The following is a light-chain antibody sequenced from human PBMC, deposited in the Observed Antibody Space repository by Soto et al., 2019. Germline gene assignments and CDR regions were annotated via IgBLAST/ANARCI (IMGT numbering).Light chain of an antibody. CDR3: QQYNTCPRT. J-gene: IGKJ4*02. Sequence: DIEMTQSPSALSVSVGDRATLTCRASQSINNYLNWYQQKPGHAPKLLIFDTSNRDTGVPARFSGSGSGTDFTFTISSLQPEDFAAYYCQQYNTCPRTFGRGTKVDIK. CDR2: DTS. V-gene: IGKV1-33*01. CDR1: QSINNY.